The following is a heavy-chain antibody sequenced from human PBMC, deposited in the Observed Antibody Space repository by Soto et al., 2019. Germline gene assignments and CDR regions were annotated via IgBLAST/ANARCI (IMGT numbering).Heavy chain of an antibody. V-gene: IGHV1-69*13. D-gene: IGHD2-2*02. CDR3: AREANILGYCSSTSCYTLNWFDP. CDR2: IIPIFGTA. CDR1: GGTFSSYA. Sequence: SVKVSCKASGGTFSSYAISWVRQAPGQGLEWMGGIIPIFGTANYAQKFQGRVTITADESTSTAYMELSSLRSEDTAVYYCAREANILGYCSSTSCYTLNWFDPWGKGTLVTVS. J-gene: IGHJ5*02.